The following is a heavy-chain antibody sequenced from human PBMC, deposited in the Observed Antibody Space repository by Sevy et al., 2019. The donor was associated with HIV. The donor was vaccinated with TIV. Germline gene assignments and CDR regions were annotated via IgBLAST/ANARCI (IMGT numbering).Heavy chain of an antibody. CDR3: ARDSPDHGGYDH. CDR1: GFTFTTYW. J-gene: IGHJ5*02. CDR2: IKEDGSAK. Sequence: GGSLRLSCAASGFTFTTYWMTWVRQAPGQGLEWVANIKEDGSAKYYVDSVKGRFTISRDNAKNSLYLQVNSLRAEDTAVYYCARDSPDHGGYDHWGQGTLVTVS. V-gene: IGHV3-7*01. D-gene: IGHD5-12*01.